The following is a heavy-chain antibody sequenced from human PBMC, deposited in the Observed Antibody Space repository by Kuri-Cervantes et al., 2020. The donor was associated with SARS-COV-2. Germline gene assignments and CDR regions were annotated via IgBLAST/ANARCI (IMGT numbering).Heavy chain of an antibody. CDR1: GFTLADYG. CDR2: ITWDGYNT. Sequence: GGSLRLSCATSGFTLADYGMYWVRQAPGKGLEWVSSITWDGYNTFYADSVKGRFTMSRDSSRNSLYLQMSSLRVEDTAVYFCAKVFGVGSNIKYFDYWGQGTVVTVSS. J-gene: IGHJ4*02. CDR3: AKVFGVGSNIKYFDY. V-gene: IGHV3-43D*03. D-gene: IGHD2/OR15-2a*01.